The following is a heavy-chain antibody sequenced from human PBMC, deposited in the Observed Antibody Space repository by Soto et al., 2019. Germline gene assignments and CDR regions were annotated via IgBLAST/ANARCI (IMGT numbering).Heavy chain of an antibody. CDR2: ISYDGSNK. J-gene: IGHJ6*02. D-gene: IGHD6-19*01. V-gene: IGHV3-30*18. Sequence: LRLSCAASGFTFSDSYMTWIRQAPGKGLEWVAVISYDGSNKYYADSVKGRFTISRDNSKNTLYLQMNSLRAEDTAVYYCAKGDYSSGWYPILPWNYYYGMDVWGQGTTVTVSS. CDR1: GFTFSDSY. CDR3: AKGDYSSGWYPILPWNYYYGMDV.